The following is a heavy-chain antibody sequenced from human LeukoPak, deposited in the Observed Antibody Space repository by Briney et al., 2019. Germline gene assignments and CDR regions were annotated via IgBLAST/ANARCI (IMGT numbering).Heavy chain of an antibody. CDR2: ISDDGSNK. CDR3: ARDLDYGGRSNFDH. D-gene: IGHD4-23*01. J-gene: IGHJ4*02. CDR1: GFTFSNYA. Sequence: GGSLRLSCAASGFTFSNYAMHWVRQAPGKGLEWVAAISDDGSNKYYSDSVKGRFAISRDNSKNTLYLQMNSLRAEDTAVYYCARDLDYGGRSNFDHWGQGTLVTVSS. V-gene: IGHV3-30*09.